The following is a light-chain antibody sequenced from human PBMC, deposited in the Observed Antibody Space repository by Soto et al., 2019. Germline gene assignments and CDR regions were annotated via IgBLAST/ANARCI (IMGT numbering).Light chain of an antibody. CDR3: NLYTSTSSRV. J-gene: IGLJ3*02. Sequence: QSALTQPASVSGSPGQSITISCTGTSSDVGGYDYVSWYQQHPGKAPKLILYEVSSRPSGVSDRFSGSKSGNTASLTISGLQPEDEADYYCNLYTSTSSRVFVGGTKLTVL. V-gene: IGLV2-14*01. CDR1: SSDVGGYDY. CDR2: EVS.